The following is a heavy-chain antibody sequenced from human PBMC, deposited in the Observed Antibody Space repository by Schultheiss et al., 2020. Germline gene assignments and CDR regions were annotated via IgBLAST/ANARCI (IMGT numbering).Heavy chain of an antibody. CDR1: GFTFSSYD. D-gene: IGHD2-2*01. V-gene: IGHV3-13*01. Sequence: GGSLRLSCAASGFTFSSYDMHWVRQATGKGLEWVSAIGTAGDTYYPGSVKGRFTISRENAKNSLYLQMNSLRAEDTAVYYCARGKIVPAAIVGYYYYYGMDVWGQGTTVTVSS. J-gene: IGHJ6*02. CDR2: IGTAGDT. CDR3: ARGKIVPAAIVGYYYYYGMDV.